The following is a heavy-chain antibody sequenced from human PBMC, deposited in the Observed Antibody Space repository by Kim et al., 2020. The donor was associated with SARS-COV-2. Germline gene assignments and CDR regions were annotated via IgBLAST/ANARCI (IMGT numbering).Heavy chain of an antibody. J-gene: IGHJ4*02. Sequence: SWSTNYNPALKSRVTISVDTSKNQFSLKLSSVTAADTAVYYCARGADLGDWGQGTLVTVSS. CDR2: SWST. CDR3: ARGADLGD. V-gene: IGHV4-59*09.